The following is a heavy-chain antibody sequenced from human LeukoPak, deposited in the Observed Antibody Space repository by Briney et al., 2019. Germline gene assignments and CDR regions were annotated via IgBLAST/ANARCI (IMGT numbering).Heavy chain of an antibody. CDR3: VGDFSYGSGSYYGLEY. V-gene: IGHV3-33*01. CDR1: GFTFSSYG. D-gene: IGHD3-10*01. Sequence: GRSLRLSCAASGFTFSSYGMHWVRQAPGKGLEWVAVIWYDGSNKHYADSVTGRFTISRDNSRNTLYLQMNSLRAEDTAMYYCVGDFSYGSGSYYGLEYWGQGTLVTVSS. CDR2: IWYDGSNK. J-gene: IGHJ4*02.